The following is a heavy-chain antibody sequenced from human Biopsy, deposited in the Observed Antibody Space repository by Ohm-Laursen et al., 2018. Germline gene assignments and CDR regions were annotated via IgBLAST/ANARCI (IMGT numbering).Heavy chain of an antibody. CDR2: ISASGNHI. V-gene: IGHV3-21*01. CDR3: ARDGEAKYCKHGVCPSDF. J-gene: IGHJ4*02. D-gene: IGHD2-8*01. Sequence: SLRLSCAASGFNFDSYAMTWVRQAPGKGLEWVSSISASGNHIYYTDSVKGRFTVSRDNGKNSVYLQMNSLRVEDTAVYYCARDGEAKYCKHGVCPSDFWGQGTLVTVSS. CDR1: GFNFDSYA.